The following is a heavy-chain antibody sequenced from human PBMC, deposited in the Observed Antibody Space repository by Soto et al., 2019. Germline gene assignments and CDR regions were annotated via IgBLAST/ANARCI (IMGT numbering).Heavy chain of an antibody. Sequence: SETLSLTCTVSGGSISSYYWSWIRQPPGKGLEWIGYIYYSGSTNYNPSLESRVTISVDTSKNQFSLKLSSVTAADTAVYYCARGSGSYYNYGMDVWGQGTTVTVSS. CDR3: ARGSGSYYNYGMDV. CDR2: IYYSGST. J-gene: IGHJ6*02. CDR1: GGSISSYY. V-gene: IGHV4-59*01. D-gene: IGHD1-26*01.